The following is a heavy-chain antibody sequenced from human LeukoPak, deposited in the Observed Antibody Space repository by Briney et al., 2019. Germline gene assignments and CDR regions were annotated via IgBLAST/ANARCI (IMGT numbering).Heavy chain of an antibody. D-gene: IGHD7-27*01. V-gene: IGHV4-34*01. CDR2: INHSGST. J-gene: IGHJ6*02. CDR1: GGSFSGYY. CDR3: ARSIGWGIPAYYYYGMDV. Sequence: PSETLSPTCAVYGGSFSGYYCSWIRHPPGKGLEWIGEINHSGSTNYNPSLKSRVTISVETSNNQFSLKLSSVAAADTAVYYCARSIGWGIPAYYYYGMDVWGQGTTVTVSS.